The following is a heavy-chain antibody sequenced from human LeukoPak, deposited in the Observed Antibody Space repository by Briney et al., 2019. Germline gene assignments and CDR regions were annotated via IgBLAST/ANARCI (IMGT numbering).Heavy chain of an antibody. V-gene: IGHV3-7*04. CDR1: GFPFSSYW. CDR3: TRVGYIDEGIDY. D-gene: IGHD5-24*01. Sequence: RPGGSLRLSCVASGFPFSSYWMTWVRQAPGKGLEWVANIKQDGSKKSYVDSVKGRSTISRDNAKNSLYLQMNSLRAEDTAIYYCTRVGYIDEGIDYWGQGTLVTVSS. J-gene: IGHJ4*02. CDR2: IKQDGSKK.